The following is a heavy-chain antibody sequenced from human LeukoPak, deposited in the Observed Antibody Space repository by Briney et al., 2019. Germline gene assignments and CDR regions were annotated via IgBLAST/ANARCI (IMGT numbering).Heavy chain of an antibody. J-gene: IGHJ5*02. D-gene: IGHD6-19*01. CDR3: ARGTGYSSGWSPGGWFDP. CDR2: IYYSGST. V-gene: IGHV4-39*07. Sequence: SETLSLTCTVSGGSISSSSYYWGWIRQPPGKGLEWIGSIYYSGSTYYNPSLKSRVTISVDTSKNQFSLKLSSVTAADTAVYYCARGTGYSSGWSPGGWFDPWGQGTLVTVSS. CDR1: GGSISSSSYY.